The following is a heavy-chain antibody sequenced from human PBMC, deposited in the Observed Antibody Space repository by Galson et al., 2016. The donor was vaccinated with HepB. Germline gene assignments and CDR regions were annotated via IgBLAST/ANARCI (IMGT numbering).Heavy chain of an antibody. V-gene: IGHV1-3*01. J-gene: IGHJ6*02. CDR1: GYTFRNYA. Sequence: SVKVSCKASGYTFRNYAMHWVRQAPGQRLEWMAWINAGNGKTKSSERFQGRVTITRDTSASTAYMELISLISEDTAVYYCARAMRYYDSSGYPSVGMDVWGQGTTVTVSS. D-gene: IGHD3-22*01. CDR2: INAGNGKT. CDR3: ARAMRYYDSSGYPSVGMDV.